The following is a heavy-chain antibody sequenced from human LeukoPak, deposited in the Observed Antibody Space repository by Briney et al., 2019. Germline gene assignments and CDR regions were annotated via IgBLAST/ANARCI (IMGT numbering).Heavy chain of an antibody. CDR1: EFMLTNYA. J-gene: IGHJ4*02. Sequence: GGSLRLSCAASEFMLTNYAMHWVRQAPGKGLEWVAVISYHGTSKYYADSVKGRFTISRDISRNTLYLQMDSLRAEDTAVYYCARAGPNDHRFDYWGQGTLVTVSS. CDR3: ARAGPNDHRFDY. CDR2: ISYHGTSK. V-gene: IGHV3-30-3*01. D-gene: IGHD1-1*01.